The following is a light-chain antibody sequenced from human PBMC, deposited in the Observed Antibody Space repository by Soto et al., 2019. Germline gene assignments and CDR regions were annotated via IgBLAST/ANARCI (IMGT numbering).Light chain of an antibody. CDR2: GAF. CDR1: QRVTTN. CDR3: QQYHSWPHT. Sequence: ETVLTQSPATLSVSPGERATFSCKARQRVTTNLAWYQQKPGQVPRLLIYGAFTRANGIPARFSGSGSGTEYTLTISSLKSEVFAIYHCQQYHSWPHTFGQGTKLEIK. J-gene: IGKJ2*01. V-gene: IGKV3-15*01.